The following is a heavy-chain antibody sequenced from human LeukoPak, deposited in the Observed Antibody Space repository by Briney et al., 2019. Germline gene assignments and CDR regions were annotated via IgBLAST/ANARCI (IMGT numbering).Heavy chain of an antibody. CDR3: AKDHESDGYPCLDH. CDR1: GFTFSRLA. V-gene: IGHV3-23*01. D-gene: IGHD3-22*01. J-gene: IGHJ4*02. CDR2: ISARGP. Sequence: PGGSLRLSCAASGFTFSRLAMTWVRQAPGKGLEWVSTISARGPYYADAVRGRFTISRDNSRNTLSLQMDSLRADDTAVYYSAKDHESDGYPCLDHWGLGTLVTVSS.